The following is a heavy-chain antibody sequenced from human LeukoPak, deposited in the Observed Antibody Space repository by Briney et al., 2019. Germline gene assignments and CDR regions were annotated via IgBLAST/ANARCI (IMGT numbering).Heavy chain of an antibody. D-gene: IGHD6-6*01. Sequence: SVKVSCKASGGSFSSYVITWVRQAPGQGLEWMGRIIPVLGVSSFAQKFQGRVTITADESTSTAYMELSSLRSEDTAVYYCARGGAARPGGAFNIWGQGTMVTVSS. CDR3: ARGGAARPGGAFNI. V-gene: IGHV1-69*04. CDR1: GGSFSSYV. J-gene: IGHJ3*02. CDR2: IIPVLGVS.